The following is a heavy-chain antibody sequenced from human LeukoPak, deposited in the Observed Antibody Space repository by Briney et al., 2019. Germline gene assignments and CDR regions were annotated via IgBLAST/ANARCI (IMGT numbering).Heavy chain of an antibody. CDR2: INPNSGGT. V-gene: IGHV1-2*02. Sequence: ASVKVSCKASGYTFTGYYMHWVRQAPGQGLEWMGWINPNSGGTNYAQKFQGRVTMTRDTSISTAYMELSRLRSDDTAVYHCASSGDYSAKDAFDIWGQGTMVTVSS. CDR3: ASSGDYSAKDAFDI. J-gene: IGHJ3*02. CDR1: GYTFTGYY. D-gene: IGHD2-21*02.